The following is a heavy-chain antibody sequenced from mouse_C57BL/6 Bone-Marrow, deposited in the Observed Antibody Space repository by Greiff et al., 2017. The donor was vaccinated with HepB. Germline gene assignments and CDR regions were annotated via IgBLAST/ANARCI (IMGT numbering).Heavy chain of an antibody. J-gene: IGHJ3*01. CDR1: GFTFSSYG. CDR2: ISSGGSYT. CDR3: ARPTILYYGSSYGFAY. Sequence: DVKLVESGGDLVKPGGSLKLSCAASGFTFSSYGMSWVRQTPDKRLEWVATISSGGSYTYYPDSVKGRFTISRDNAKNTLYLQMSSLKSEDTAMYYCARPTILYYGSSYGFAYWGQGTLVTVSA. V-gene: IGHV5-6*02. D-gene: IGHD1-1*01.